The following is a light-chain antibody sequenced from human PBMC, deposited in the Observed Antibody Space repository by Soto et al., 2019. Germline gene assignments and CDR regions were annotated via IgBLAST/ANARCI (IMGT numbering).Light chain of an antibody. CDR3: QQSYITPYT. J-gene: IGKJ2*01. CDR1: QSISVH. CDR2: AAS. V-gene: IGKV1-39*01. Sequence: DIQMTQSPSSLSASVVDTVTITCRASQSISVHLNWYQQKPGKVPKLLIYAASNLQSGVPSSFSGSGSETDFALTISSLQPEDFANYYCQQSYITPYTFGQGTKLQIK.